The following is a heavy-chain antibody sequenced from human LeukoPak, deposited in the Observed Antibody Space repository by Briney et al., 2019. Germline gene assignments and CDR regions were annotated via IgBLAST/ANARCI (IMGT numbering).Heavy chain of an antibody. CDR2: IYYSGST. J-gene: IGHJ6*03. V-gene: IGHV4-30-4*01. D-gene: IGHD6-6*01. CDR1: GGSISSGDYY. CDR3: ARETRYSSSYYYYYYMDV. Sequence: PSQTLSLTCTVSGGSISSGDYYWSWIRQPPGKGLEWIGYIYYSGSTYYNPSLKSRVTTSVDTSKNQFSLKLSSVTAADTAVYYCARETRYSSSYYYYYYMDVWGKGTTVTVSS.